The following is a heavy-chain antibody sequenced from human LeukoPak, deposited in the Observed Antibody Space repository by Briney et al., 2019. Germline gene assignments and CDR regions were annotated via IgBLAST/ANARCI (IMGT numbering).Heavy chain of an antibody. Sequence: GESLKISCKGSGYSFTSYWIGWVRQMPGKGLEWMGIIYPGDSDTRYSPSFQGQVTISADKSISTAYLQWSSLKASDTAMYYCARQGRYSGYANWFDPWGQGTLVTVSS. CDR2: IYPGDSDT. D-gene: IGHD5-12*01. J-gene: IGHJ5*02. CDR1: GYSFTSYW. CDR3: ARQGRYSGYANWFDP. V-gene: IGHV5-51*01.